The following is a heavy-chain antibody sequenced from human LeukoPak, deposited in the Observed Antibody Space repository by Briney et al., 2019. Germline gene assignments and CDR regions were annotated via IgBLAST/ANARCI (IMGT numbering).Heavy chain of an antibody. D-gene: IGHD3-22*01. V-gene: IGHV1-69*04. CDR1: GGTFSSYA. CDR3: ARHYDSSGSSDY. CDR2: IIPILGIA. Sequence: ASVKVSCKDSGGTFSSYAISWVRQAPGQGLEWMGRIIPILGIANYAQKFQGRVTITADKSTSTAYMELSSLRSEDTAVYYCARHYDSSGSSDYWGQGTLVTVSS. J-gene: IGHJ4*02.